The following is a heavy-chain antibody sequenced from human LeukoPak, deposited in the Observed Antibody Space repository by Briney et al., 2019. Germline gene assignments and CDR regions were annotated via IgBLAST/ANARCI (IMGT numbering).Heavy chain of an antibody. CDR3: AKAQIAARRGSFDY. J-gene: IGHJ4*02. V-gene: IGHV3-21*04. D-gene: IGHD6-6*01. CDR1: GFTFSSYN. CDR2: ISSSSSYI. Sequence: PGGSLRLSCAASGFTFSSYNMNWVRQAPGKGLEWVSSISSSSSYIYYADSLKGRFTISRDNAKNSLYLQMNSLRAEDTALYYCAKAQIAARRGSFDYWGQGTLVTVSS.